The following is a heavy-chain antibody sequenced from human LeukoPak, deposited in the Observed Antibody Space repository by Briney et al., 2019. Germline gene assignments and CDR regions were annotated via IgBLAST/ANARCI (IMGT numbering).Heavy chain of an antibody. V-gene: IGHV4-34*01. Sequence: NPSETLSLTCAVYGGSFSGYYWSWIRQPPGKGLEWIGEINHSGSTNYNPSLKSRVTISVDTSKNQFSLKLSSVTAADTAVYYCARGRGRAAAASFDYWGQGTLVTVSS. CDR1: GGSFSGYY. CDR2: INHSGST. CDR3: ARGRGRAAAASFDY. D-gene: IGHD6-13*01. J-gene: IGHJ4*02.